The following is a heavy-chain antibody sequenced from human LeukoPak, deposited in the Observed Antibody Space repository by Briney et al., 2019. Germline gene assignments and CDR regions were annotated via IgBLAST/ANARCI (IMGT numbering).Heavy chain of an antibody. J-gene: IGHJ4*02. CDR3: ARAPYCIGGSCRFDY. Sequence: GGSMRLSCAVSGFTSSSYWMSWVRQAPGKGLEWVANIKQDGSEKYYVDSVKGRFTISRDNAKNSLYLQMNSLRAEDTAVYYCARAPYCIGGSCRFDYWGQGTLVTVSS. V-gene: IGHV3-7*03. D-gene: IGHD2-15*01. CDR2: IKQDGSEK. CDR1: GFTSSSYW.